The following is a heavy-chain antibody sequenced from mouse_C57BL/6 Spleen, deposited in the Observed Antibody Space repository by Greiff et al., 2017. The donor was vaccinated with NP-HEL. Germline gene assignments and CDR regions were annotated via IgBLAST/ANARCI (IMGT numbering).Heavy chain of an antibody. CDR3: ANYEVSYAMDY. V-gene: IGHV1-82*01. CDR2: IYPGDGDT. Sequence: VQLQQSGPELVKPGASVKISCKASGYAFSSSWMNWVKQRPGKGLEWIGRIYPGDGDTNYNGKFKGKATLTADKSSSTAYMQLSSLTSEDSAVYFCANYEVSYAMDYWGQGTSVTVSS. D-gene: IGHD2-1*01. J-gene: IGHJ4*01. CDR1: GYAFSSSW.